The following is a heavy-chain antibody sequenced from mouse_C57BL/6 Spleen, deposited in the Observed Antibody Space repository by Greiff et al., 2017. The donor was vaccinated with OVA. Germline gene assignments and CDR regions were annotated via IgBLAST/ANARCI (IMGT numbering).Heavy chain of an antibody. Sequence: QVQLKQPGAELVKPGASVKLSCKASGYTFTSYWMQWVKQRPGQGLEWIGEIDPSDSYTNYNQKFKGKATLTVDTSSSTAYMQLSSLTSEDSAVYYCARYAYDGYLYYFDYWGQGTTLTVSS. J-gene: IGHJ2*01. CDR2: IDPSDSYT. D-gene: IGHD2-3*01. V-gene: IGHV1-50*01. CDR3: ARYAYDGYLYYFDY. CDR1: GYTFTSYW.